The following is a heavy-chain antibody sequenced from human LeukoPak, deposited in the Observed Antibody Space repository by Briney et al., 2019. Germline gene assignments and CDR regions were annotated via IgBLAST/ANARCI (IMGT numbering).Heavy chain of an antibody. D-gene: IGHD6-13*01. J-gene: IGHJ4*02. CDR1: GFTFDDYA. CDR2: ISGDGGSI. CDR3: AKEDYSSSWYALDY. V-gene: IGHV3-43*02. Sequence: GGSLRLSCAASGFTFDDYAIYWVRQGPGKSLEWVSLISGDGGSIYYADSVKGRFTISRDNSKNSLYLQMNSLRTEDTALYYCAKEDYSSSWYALDYWGQGTLVTVSS.